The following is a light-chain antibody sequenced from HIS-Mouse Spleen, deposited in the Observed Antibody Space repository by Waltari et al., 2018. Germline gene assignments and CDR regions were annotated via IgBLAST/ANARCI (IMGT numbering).Light chain of an antibody. V-gene: IGLV2-18*02. CDR2: EVS. CDR3: SSYTSSSTLNVV. Sequence: QSALTQPPSVSGSPGQSVTISCTGTSSDVGSYNRVSWYQQPPGRAPKLMIYEVSNRPYGVPDRFSGSKSGNTASLTISGLQAEDEADYYCSSYTSSSTLNVVFGGGTKLTVL. CDR1: SSDVGSYNR. J-gene: IGLJ2*01.